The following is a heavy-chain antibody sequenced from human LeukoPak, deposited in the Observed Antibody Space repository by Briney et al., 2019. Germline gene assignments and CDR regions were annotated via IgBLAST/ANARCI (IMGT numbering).Heavy chain of an antibody. Sequence: PGGSLRLSCAASGFTLNSFVMHWVRQAPRKGLEWVAVISYVGSNKYSADSAKGRVTLSRDNSKNTLYLQMNSLRPEDTAVYYCATDHGFNYGAYFDYWGQGTLVTVSS. J-gene: IGHJ4*02. V-gene: IGHV3-30*03. D-gene: IGHD4-17*01. CDR3: ATDHGFNYGAYFDY. CDR2: ISYVGSNK. CDR1: GFTLNSFV.